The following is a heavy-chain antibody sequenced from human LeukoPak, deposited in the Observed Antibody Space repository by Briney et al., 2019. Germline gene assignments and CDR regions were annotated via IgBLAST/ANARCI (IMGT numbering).Heavy chain of an antibody. CDR1: GGSVSSGSYY. CDR2: AHHRGST. D-gene: IGHD6-19*01. CDR3: ATEGTYSSGWYDY. J-gene: IGHJ4*02. Sequence: SSETLSLTYTVSGGSVSSGSYYWSWIRQPPGKGLEWIGYAHHRGSTNYNPSLKSRVTISVDTSKNQFSLKLNSVTAADTAVYYCATEGTYSSGWYDYWGQGTLVTVSS. V-gene: IGHV4-61*01.